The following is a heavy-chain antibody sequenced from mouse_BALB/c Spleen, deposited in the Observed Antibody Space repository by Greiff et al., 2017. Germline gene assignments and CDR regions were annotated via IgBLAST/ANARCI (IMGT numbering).Heavy chain of an antibody. V-gene: IGHV3-2*02. CDR3: ARSTTVVAPYYAMDY. CDR2: ISYSGST. D-gene: IGHD1-1*01. CDR1: GYSITSDYA. Sequence: DVKLQESGPGLVKPSQSLSLTCTVTGYSITSDYAWNWIRQFPGNKLEWMGYISYSGSTSYNPSLKSRISITRDTSKNQFFLQLNSVTTEDTATYYCARSTTVVAPYYAMDYWGQGTSVTVSS. J-gene: IGHJ4*01.